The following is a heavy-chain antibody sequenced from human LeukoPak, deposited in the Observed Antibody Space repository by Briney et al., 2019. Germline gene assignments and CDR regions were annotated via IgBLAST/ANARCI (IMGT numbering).Heavy chain of an antibody. Sequence: SETLSLTCTVSGGSIRSGNHYWSWIRQPAGKGLEWIGCIYTSGSTNYNPPLKSRVTISVDTSKNQFSLKLSSMTAADTAVYYCARDRYDFWSGYFDYWGQGTLVTVSS. CDR2: IYTSGST. J-gene: IGHJ4*02. V-gene: IGHV4-61*02. D-gene: IGHD3-3*01. CDR3: ARDRYDFWSGYFDY. CDR1: GGSIRSGNHY.